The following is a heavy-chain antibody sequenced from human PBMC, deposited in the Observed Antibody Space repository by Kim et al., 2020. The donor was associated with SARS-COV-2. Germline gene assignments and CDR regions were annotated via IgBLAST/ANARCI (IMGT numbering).Heavy chain of an antibody. CDR2: IYPGDSDT. V-gene: IGHV5-51*01. Sequence: GESLKISCKGSGYSFTSYWIGWVRQMPGKGLEWMGIIYPGDSDTTYSPSFQGQVTISADKSISTAYLQWSSLKASDTAMYYCARHVGYHYYYMDVWGKGTTVTGSS. CDR1: GYSFTSYW. CDR3: ARHVGYHYYYMDV. J-gene: IGHJ6*03.